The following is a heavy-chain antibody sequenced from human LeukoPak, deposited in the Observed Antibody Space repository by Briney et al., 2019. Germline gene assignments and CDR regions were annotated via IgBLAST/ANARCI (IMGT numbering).Heavy chain of an antibody. CDR1: GYTFTGYY. Sequence: ASVKVSCKASGYTFTGYYMHWVRQAPGQGLEWMGWINPNSGDTKYAQKFQGRVTMTRDTSITTAYMELSGLNSDDTAVYYCSRGPVPAAIFRFDPWGQGTLVTVSS. V-gene: IGHV1-2*02. J-gene: IGHJ5*02. CDR3: SRGPVPAAIFRFDP. CDR2: INPNSGDT. D-gene: IGHD2-2*01.